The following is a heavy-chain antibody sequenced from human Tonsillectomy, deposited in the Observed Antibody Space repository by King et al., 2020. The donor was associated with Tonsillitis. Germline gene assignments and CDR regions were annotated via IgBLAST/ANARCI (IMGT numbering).Heavy chain of an antibody. D-gene: IGHD2-2*01. V-gene: IGHV3-21*01. CDR1: GFTFSNYN. Sequence: DVQLVESGGGLVKPGGSLRLSCAASGFTFSNYNMNWVRQAPGKGLEWVSSSSSSNSYIYYADSVKGRFTISRDNAKNSLYLQMNSLRAEDTAVYYCARDRHQLPRDYYYYYGMDVWGQGTTVTVSS. J-gene: IGHJ6*02. CDR2: SSSSNSYI. CDR3: ARDRHQLPRDYYYYYGMDV.